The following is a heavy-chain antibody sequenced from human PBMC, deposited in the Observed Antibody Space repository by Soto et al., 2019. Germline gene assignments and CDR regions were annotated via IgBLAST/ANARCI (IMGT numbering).Heavy chain of an antibody. CDR1: GFTFSNAW. D-gene: IGHD6-13*01. V-gene: IGHV3-15*01. CDR3: TSRKRYSSSWYKAFDI. Sequence: GGSLRLSCAASGFTFSNAWMSWVRQAPGKGLEWVGRIKSKTDGGTTDYAAPVKGRLTISRDDSKTTLYLQMNSLKTKATAVFYCTSRKRYSSSWYKAFDIWGQGTMVTVSS. CDR2: IKSKTDGGTT. J-gene: IGHJ3*02.